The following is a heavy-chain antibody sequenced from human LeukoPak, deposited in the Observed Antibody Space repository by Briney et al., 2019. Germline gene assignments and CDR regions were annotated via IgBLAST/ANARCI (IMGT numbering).Heavy chain of an antibody. V-gene: IGHV3-33*01. CDR2: IWYDGSNK. J-gene: IGHJ4*02. CDR3: ARVYTTMDYFDY. CDR1: GFTFSSYG. D-gene: IGHD4-23*01. Sequence: GGSLRLSCVASGFTFSSYGMHWVRQAPGKGLEWVAVIWYDGSNKYYADSVKGRFTISRDNSKNTLYLQMNSLRAEDTAVYYCARVYTTMDYFDYWGQGTLVTVSS.